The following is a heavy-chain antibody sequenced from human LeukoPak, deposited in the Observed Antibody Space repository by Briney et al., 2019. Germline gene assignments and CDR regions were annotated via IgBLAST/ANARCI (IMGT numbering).Heavy chain of an antibody. Sequence: ASVKVSSKASGYTFTGYYMHWVRQAPGQGLEWMGWINPNSGGTNYAQKFQGRVTMTRDTSISTAYMELSRLRSDDTAVYYCAIGIYYGDYALDYWGQGTLVTVSS. CDR1: GYTFTGYY. D-gene: IGHD4-17*01. CDR2: INPNSGGT. J-gene: IGHJ4*02. CDR3: AIGIYYGDYALDY. V-gene: IGHV1-2*02.